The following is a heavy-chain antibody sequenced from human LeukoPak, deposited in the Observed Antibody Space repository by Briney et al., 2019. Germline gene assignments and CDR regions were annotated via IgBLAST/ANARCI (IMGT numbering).Heavy chain of an antibody. V-gene: IGHV4-59*01. Sequence: PSETLSLTRTVSGGSISTYYWSWIRQPPGKGLEWIGYIYYSGSTNYNPSLKSRLTISVDTSKNQFSLKLTSVTAADTAVYYCARDSTGGSYDFDYWGQGTLVTVSS. J-gene: IGHJ4*02. D-gene: IGHD1-26*01. CDR1: GGSISTYY. CDR2: IYYSGST. CDR3: ARDSTGGSYDFDY.